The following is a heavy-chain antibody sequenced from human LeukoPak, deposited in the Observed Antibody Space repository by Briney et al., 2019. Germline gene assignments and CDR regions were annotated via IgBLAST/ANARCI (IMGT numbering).Heavy chain of an antibody. D-gene: IGHD2-2*01. CDR3: ARGVGVLVPAATWFDP. CDR2: INPNSGGT. CDR1: GYTFIAYY. Sequence: ASLKVSCKASGYTFIAYYMHWVRQAPGQGLEWMGWINPNSGGTNYAQKFQGRVTMTRDTSISRAYMDLSRLRSDDTALYYCARGVGVLVPAATWFDPWGQGTLVTVSS. V-gene: IGHV1-2*02. J-gene: IGHJ5*02.